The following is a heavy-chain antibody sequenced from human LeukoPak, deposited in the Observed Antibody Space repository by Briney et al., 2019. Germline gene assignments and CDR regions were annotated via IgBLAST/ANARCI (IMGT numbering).Heavy chain of an antibody. J-gene: IGHJ4*02. CDR2: IYYSGST. V-gene: IGHV4-39*07. Sequence: PSETLSLTCTVSGGSISSSSYYWGWVRQPPGKGLEWIGSIYYSGSTYYNPSLKSRVTISVDTSKNQFSLKLSSVTAADTAVYYCARQQRNILTGYHGDFDYWGQGTLVTVSS. D-gene: IGHD3-9*01. CDR1: GGSISSSSYY. CDR3: ARQQRNILTGYHGDFDY.